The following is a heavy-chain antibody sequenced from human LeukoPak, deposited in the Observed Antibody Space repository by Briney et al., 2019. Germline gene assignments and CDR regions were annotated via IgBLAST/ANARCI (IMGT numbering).Heavy chain of an antibody. CDR3: ARDRMGWSGYFDAFDI. CDR1: GFTFSSYE. J-gene: IGHJ3*02. D-gene: IGHD3-3*01. Sequence: PGGSLRLSCAASGFTFSSYEMNWVRQAPGKGLEWVSSISSSSSYIYYADSVKGRFTISRDNAKNSLYLQMNSLRAEDTAVYYCARDRMGWSGYFDAFDIWGQGTMVTVSS. V-gene: IGHV3-21*01. CDR2: ISSSSSYI.